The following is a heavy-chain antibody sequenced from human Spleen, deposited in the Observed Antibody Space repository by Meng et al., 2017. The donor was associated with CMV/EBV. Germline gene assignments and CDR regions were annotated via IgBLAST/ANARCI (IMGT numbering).Heavy chain of an antibody. J-gene: IGHJ5*02. CDR2: VSYDGSDK. CDR3: ARDNRGPGFDP. CDR1: GFTLSNYA. V-gene: IGHV3-30-3*01. Sequence: SCAASGFTLSNYAIPCVRQAPGKGLEWVALVSYDGSDKYYADSVKGRFTISRDSSKNTLSLQMNSLRPEDTAMYYCARDNRGPGFDPWGQGTLVTVSS.